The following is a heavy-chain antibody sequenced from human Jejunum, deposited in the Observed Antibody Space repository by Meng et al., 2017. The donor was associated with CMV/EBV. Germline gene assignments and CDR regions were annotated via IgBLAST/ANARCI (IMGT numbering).Heavy chain of an antibody. J-gene: IGHJ5*01. D-gene: IGHD4-11*01. CDR2: INYNGGST. V-gene: IGHV3-20*03. Sequence: GFTFEDFGMSWVRQARGKGLECVSGINYNGGSTEYADSVKGRFTISRDNAKNSLYLQMHSLRAQDTAFYYCARAKNPSYSNWCAFWGQGTLVTVSS. CDR1: GFTFEDFG. CDR3: ARAKNPSYSNWCAF.